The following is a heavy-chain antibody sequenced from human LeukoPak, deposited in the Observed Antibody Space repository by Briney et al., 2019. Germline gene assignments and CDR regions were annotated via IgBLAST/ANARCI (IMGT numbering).Heavy chain of an antibody. J-gene: IGHJ3*02. D-gene: IGHD3-9*01. CDR3: ARLDSPEAFDI. CDR2: IYYSGST. Sequence: PSETPSLPCTVSGGPLSSGSYLWGWIPQPPGKGLEWIGNIYYSGSTYYNPSLKSRVIISVDTSKNQFSLKLSSVTAADTAVYYCARLDSPEAFDIWGQGTVVTVSS. V-gene: IGHV4-39*01. CDR1: GGPLSSGSYL.